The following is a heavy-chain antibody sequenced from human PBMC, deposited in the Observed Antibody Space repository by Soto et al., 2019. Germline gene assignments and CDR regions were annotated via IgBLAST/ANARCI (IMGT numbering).Heavy chain of an antibody. CDR3: ARVHDYRKDRDF. CDR1: GGSISSDDCY. J-gene: IGHJ4*02. Sequence: SETLSLTCTVSGGSISSDDCYWSWIRQPPGKGLEGIGYIYYSGSTYYNPSLKSRVTISVDTSKNQFSLKLSSLTAADTAVYYCARVHDYRKDRDFWGQGTLVTVSS. V-gene: IGHV4-30-4*01. CDR2: IYYSGST. D-gene: IGHD4-4*01.